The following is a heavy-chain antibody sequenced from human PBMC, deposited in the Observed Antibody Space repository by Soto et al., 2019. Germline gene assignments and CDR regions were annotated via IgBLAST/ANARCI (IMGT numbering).Heavy chain of an antibody. CDR1: GFTFSSYA. CDR3: ASPMSTATFGY. Sequence: GGSLRLSCAASGFTFSSYAMHWVRQAQGKGLEWVAVISYDGSNKYYADSVKGRFTISRDNSKNTLYLQMNSLRAEDTAVYYCASPMSTATFGYWGQGTLVTVSS. D-gene: IGHD3-10*01. J-gene: IGHJ4*02. V-gene: IGHV3-30-3*01. CDR2: ISYDGSNK.